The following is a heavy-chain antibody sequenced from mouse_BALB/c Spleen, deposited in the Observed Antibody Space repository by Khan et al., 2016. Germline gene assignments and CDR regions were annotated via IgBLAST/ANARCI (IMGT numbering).Heavy chain of an antibody. CDR3: AVERDY. V-gene: IGHV3-2*02. CDR1: GYSITSDYA. J-gene: IGHJ2*01. CDR2: ISNSGNP. Sequence: EVQLQESGPGLVKPSQSLSLTCTVTGYSITSDYAWNWIRQFPGNKLEWMCYISNSGNPSYKPSLKSLTSIPRNTSKNQFFLQLNSVTNEDTATYYSAVERDYGGQGTTLTVSS.